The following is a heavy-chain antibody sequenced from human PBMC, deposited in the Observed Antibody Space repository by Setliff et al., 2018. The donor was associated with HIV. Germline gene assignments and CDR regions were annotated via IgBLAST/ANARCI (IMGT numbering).Heavy chain of an antibody. CDR1: GFTFSSYG. J-gene: IGHJ6*03. D-gene: IGHD6-13*01. CDR3: AKDGVAAAGTGGYYYMDV. V-gene: IGHV3-33*06. Sequence: GGSLRLSCAASGFTFSSYGMHWVRQAPGKGLEWVAVIWYDGSNKYYADSVKGRFTISRDNSKNTLYLQMNSLRAEDTAVYYCAKDGVAAAGTGGYYYMDVWGKGTTGTVSS. CDR2: IWYDGSNK.